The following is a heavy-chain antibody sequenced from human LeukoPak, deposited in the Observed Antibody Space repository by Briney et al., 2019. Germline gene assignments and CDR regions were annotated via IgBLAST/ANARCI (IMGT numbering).Heavy chain of an antibody. Sequence: GGSLRLSCAASGFTFDDYAMHWVRQAPGKGLEWVSAISGSGGSTYYADSVKGRFTISRDNSKHTLYLQMNSLRAEDTAVYYCAKDPSYSSSSGYWGQGTLVTVSS. CDR3: AKDPSYSSSSGY. CDR1: GFTFDDYA. D-gene: IGHD6-6*01. CDR2: ISGSGGST. V-gene: IGHV3-23*01. J-gene: IGHJ4*02.